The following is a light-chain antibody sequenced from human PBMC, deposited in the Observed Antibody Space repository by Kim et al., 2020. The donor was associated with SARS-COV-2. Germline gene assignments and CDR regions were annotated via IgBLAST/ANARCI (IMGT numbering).Light chain of an antibody. J-gene: IGKJ1*01. CDR3: KQNYSTPRT. Sequence: DIQMTQSPSSLSASVGDRVTITCRASQSISSYLNWYQQKPGKAPKLLIYAASSLQSGVPSRFSGSGSGTDFTLTISSLQPEDFATYYCKQNYSTPRTFGQGTKVDIK. CDR2: AAS. V-gene: IGKV1-39*01. CDR1: QSISSY.